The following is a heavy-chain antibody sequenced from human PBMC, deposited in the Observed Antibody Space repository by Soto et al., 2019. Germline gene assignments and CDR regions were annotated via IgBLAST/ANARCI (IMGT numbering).Heavy chain of an antibody. J-gene: IGHJ6*02. CDR2: ISSSSSYT. Sequence: GGSLRLSCAASGFTFSDYYMSWIRQAPGKGLEWVSYISSSSSYTNYADSVKGRFTISRDNAKNSLYLQMNSLRAEDTAVYYCAREPHYYYDSSGYYSQAVWGQGTTVTVS. CDR3: AREPHYYYDSSGYYSQAV. D-gene: IGHD3-22*01. CDR1: GFTFSDYY. V-gene: IGHV3-11*06.